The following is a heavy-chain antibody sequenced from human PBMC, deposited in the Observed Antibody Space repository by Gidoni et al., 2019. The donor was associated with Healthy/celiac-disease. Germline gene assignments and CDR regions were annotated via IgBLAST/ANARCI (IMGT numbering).Heavy chain of an antibody. CDR2: ISDDGSNK. CDR3: ARDLMSSGWEGDAFDI. J-gene: IGHJ3*02. D-gene: IGHD6-19*01. Sequence: QVQLVESGGGVVQPGRSLRLSCAAPGFTFSRYAMHWVRQAPGKGLEWVAVISDDGSNKYYADSVKGRFTISRDNSKNTLYLKMNSLRAEDTAVYYCARDLMSSGWEGDAFDIWGQGTMVTVSS. CDR1: GFTFSRYA. V-gene: IGHV3-30-3*01.